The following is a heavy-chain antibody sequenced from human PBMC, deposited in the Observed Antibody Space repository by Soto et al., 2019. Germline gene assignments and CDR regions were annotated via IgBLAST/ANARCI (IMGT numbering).Heavy chain of an antibody. Sequence: GGSLRLSCVAPGVIFSGYGMHWVRQAPGKGLEWVAVIRFDGSNIYYADSVKGRFTISRDNSKNTLYLQMNSLRAEDTAVYYCARDGVGYTVFFGYFDYWGQGALVTVSS. CDR2: IRFDGSNI. J-gene: IGHJ4*02. CDR3: ARDGVGYTVFFGYFDY. D-gene: IGHD1-26*01. CDR1: GVIFSGYG. V-gene: IGHV3-33*01.